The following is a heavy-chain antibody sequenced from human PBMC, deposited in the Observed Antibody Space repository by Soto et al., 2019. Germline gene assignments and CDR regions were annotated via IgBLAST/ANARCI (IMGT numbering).Heavy chain of an antibody. Sequence: EVQLLESGGGLVQPGGSLRLSCAASGFTFSSYAMSWVRQAPGKGLEWVSGLSGSGGSTYYADSVKGRITVSRDNPKNTLYLQMNSLRAEDTAVYYCAKGPKGYCSGGSCFWFDPWGQGTLVTVSS. CDR1: GFTFSSYA. CDR2: LSGSGGST. D-gene: IGHD2-15*01. CDR3: AKGPKGYCSGGSCFWFDP. J-gene: IGHJ5*02. V-gene: IGHV3-23*01.